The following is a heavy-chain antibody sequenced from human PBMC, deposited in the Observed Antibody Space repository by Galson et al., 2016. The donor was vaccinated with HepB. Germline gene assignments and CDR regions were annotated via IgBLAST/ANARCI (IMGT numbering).Heavy chain of an antibody. V-gene: IGHV3-30-3*01. CDR3: ARTRYYYDSSGYPIYFDY. J-gene: IGHJ4*02. Sequence: SLRLSCAASGFTFSSYAIHWVRQAPGKGPEWVAVISYDGSNKYYADSVKGRFTISRDNSRNTLYLQMNSLRAEDTALYYCARTRYYYDSSGYPIYFDYWGQGTLLTVSS. D-gene: IGHD3-22*01. CDR2: ISYDGSNK. CDR1: GFTFSSYA.